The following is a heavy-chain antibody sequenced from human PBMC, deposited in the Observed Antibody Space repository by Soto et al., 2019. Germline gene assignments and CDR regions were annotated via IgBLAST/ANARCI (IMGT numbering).Heavy chain of an antibody. CDR2: ISYDGTNK. Sequence: HPGGSLRLSCAASGFTFSSSGLHWVRQAPGKGLEWVAVISYDGTNKYYADSGKGRFTISRDNSKNTLYLQMNSLRAEDTAVHYCAKGGRGGYDYIDYWGQGTLVTVSS. J-gene: IGHJ4*02. V-gene: IGHV3-30*18. D-gene: IGHD5-12*01. CDR1: GFTFSSSG. CDR3: AKGGRGGYDYIDY.